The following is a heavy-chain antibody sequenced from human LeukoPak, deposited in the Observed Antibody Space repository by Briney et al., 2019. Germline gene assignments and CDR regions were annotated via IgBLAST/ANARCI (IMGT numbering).Heavy chain of an antibody. Sequence: SQTLSLTCAISGDSVSGNRATWNWLRQSPSRGLEWLGRIYYRSKWYADYAVSVKGRITINPDTSKNQFSLLLNSVTPEDTAVYYCAREQTVRFDPWGQGTLVTVSS. J-gene: IGHJ5*02. D-gene: IGHD4-17*01. CDR3: AREQTVRFDP. CDR2: IYYRSKWYA. CDR1: GDSVSGNRAT. V-gene: IGHV6-1*01.